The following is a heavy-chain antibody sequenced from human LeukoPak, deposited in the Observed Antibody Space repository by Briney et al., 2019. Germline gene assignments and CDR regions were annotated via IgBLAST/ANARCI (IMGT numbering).Heavy chain of an antibody. V-gene: IGHV3-23*01. D-gene: IGHD5-12*01. CDR1: GFTFSSYG. CDR3: AKDAAGSGYRYYYYYMDV. Sequence: GGSLRLSCAASGFTFSSYGMSWVRQAPGKGLEWVSAISGSGGSTYYADSVKGRFTISRDNSKNTLYLQMNSLRTEDTALYYCAKDAAGSGYRYYYYYMDVWGKGTTVTVSS. CDR2: ISGSGGST. J-gene: IGHJ6*03.